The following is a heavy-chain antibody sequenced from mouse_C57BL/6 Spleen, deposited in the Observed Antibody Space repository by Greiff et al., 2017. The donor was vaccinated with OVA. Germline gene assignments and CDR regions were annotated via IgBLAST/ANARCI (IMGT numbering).Heavy chain of an antibody. Sequence: DVKLVESGPGLVKPSPSLSLTCSVTGYSITSGYYWNWIRQFPGNKLEWMGYISYDGSNNYNPSLKNRISITRDTSKNQFFLKLNSVTTEDTATYYCARGLHYFDYWGQGTTLTVSS. CDR3: ARGLHYFDY. J-gene: IGHJ2*01. CDR2: ISYDGSN. V-gene: IGHV3-6*01. CDR1: GYSITSGYY.